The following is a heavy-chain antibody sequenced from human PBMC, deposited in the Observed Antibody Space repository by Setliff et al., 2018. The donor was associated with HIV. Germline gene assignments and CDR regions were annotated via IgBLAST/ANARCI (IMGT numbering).Heavy chain of an antibody. V-gene: IGHV1-69*13. CDR3: ARERNYGVNRPFDY. CDR1: GGTFSSYA. Sequence: GASVKVSCKASGGTFSSYAISWVRQAPGQGLEWMGGTIPIFGTANYAQKFQGRVTITADESTSTAYMELSSLRSEDTAVYYCARERNYGVNRPFDYWGQGTLVTVSS. CDR2: TIPIFGTA. J-gene: IGHJ4*02. D-gene: IGHD4-17*01.